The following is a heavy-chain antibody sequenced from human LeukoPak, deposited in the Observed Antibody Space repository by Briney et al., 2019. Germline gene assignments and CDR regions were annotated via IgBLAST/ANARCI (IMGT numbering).Heavy chain of an antibody. Sequence: GGSLRLSCAASGFTFSSYGMSWVRQAPGKGLEWVSAISGSGGSTYYADSVKGRFTISRDNSKNTLYLQMNSLKTEDTGVYYCTTALNFDILTGLYQPIAAFDIWGQGTLVTVSS. J-gene: IGHJ3*02. CDR3: TTALNFDILTGLYQPIAAFDI. V-gene: IGHV3-23*01. CDR2: ISGSGGST. D-gene: IGHD3-9*01. CDR1: GFTFSSYG.